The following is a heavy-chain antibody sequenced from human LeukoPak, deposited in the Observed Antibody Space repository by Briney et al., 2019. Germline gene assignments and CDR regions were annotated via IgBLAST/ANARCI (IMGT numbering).Heavy chain of an antibody. D-gene: IGHD3-10*01. CDR3: AKDMNSYGSGSSYNPWGPFDS. J-gene: IGHJ4*02. V-gene: IGHV3-9*01. Sequence: GRSLRLSCAASGFTFDNYAMHWVRQAPGKGLEWVSGIAWNSGNTGFADSVKGRFTISRDNAENSLYLQMNSLPPEDTASYFCAKDMNSYGSGSSYNPWGPFDSWGQGTLVTVSS. CDR2: IAWNSGNT. CDR1: GFTFDNYA.